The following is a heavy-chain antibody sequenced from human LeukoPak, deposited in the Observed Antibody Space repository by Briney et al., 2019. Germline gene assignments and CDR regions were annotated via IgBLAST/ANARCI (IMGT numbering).Heavy chain of an antibody. CDR2: IYYSGST. V-gene: IGHV4-59*01. CDR3: ARLGGSSSWYSSNWFGP. D-gene: IGHD6-13*01. J-gene: IGHJ5*02. Sequence: SETLSLTCTVSGGSISSYYWSWIRQPPGKGLEWIGYIYYSGSTNYNPSLKSRVTISVDTSKNQFSLKLSSVTAADTAVYYCARLGGSSSWYSSNWFGPWGQGTLVTVSS. CDR1: GGSISSYY.